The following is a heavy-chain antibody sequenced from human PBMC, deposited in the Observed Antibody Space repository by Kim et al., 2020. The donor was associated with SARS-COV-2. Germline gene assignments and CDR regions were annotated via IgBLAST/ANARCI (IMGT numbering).Heavy chain of an antibody. V-gene: IGHV4-59*09. Sequence: NYNPSLKSRVTISVDTSKNQFSLKLSSVTAADTAVYYCARGVAAAAPFDYWGQGTLVTVSS. J-gene: IGHJ4*02. CDR3: ARGVAAAAPFDY. D-gene: IGHD6-13*01.